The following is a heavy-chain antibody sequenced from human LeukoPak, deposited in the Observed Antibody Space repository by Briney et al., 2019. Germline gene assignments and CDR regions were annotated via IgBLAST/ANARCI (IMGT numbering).Heavy chain of an antibody. V-gene: IGHV3-23*01. J-gene: IGHJ4*02. CDR3: AKDLVYLNSGGLPRVIDN. Sequence: GASLRLSCAASGFTFSSYAMSWVRQAPGKGLEWVSAISGGGGSTYYADSVKGRFTISRDNSKNTLYLQMNSLRAEDTAVYYCAKDLVYLNSGGLPRVIDNWGQGTLVTVSS. D-gene: IGHD1-26*01. CDR1: GFTFSSYA. CDR2: ISGGGGST.